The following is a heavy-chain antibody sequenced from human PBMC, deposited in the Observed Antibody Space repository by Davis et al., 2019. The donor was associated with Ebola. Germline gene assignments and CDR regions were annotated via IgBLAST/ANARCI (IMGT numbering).Heavy chain of an antibody. J-gene: IGHJ6*02. CDR2: INPNSGGT. D-gene: IGHD6-13*01. Sequence: ASVKVSCKASGYTFTGYYMHWVRQAPGQGLEWMGWINPNSGGTNYAQKFQGWVTMTRDTSISTAYMELSRLRSDDTAVYYCARDSVVAAAYYGMDVWGQGTTVTVSS. V-gene: IGHV1-2*04. CDR3: ARDSVVAAAYYGMDV. CDR1: GYTFTGYY.